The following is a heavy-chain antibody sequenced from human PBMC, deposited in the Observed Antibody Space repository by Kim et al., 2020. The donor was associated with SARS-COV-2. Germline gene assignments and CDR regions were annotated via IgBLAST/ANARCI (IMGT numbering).Heavy chain of an antibody. Sequence: YADSVKGRFTISRDNSKNTLYLQLNSLRVEDTAVYYCAKAKRMILDAFDFWGQGTMVTVSS. D-gene: IGHD2-15*01. J-gene: IGHJ3*01. CDR3: AKAKRMILDAFDF. V-gene: IGHV3-23*01.